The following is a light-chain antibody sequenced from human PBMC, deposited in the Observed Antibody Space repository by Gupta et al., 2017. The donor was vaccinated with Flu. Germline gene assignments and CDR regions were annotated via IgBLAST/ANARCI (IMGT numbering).Light chain of an antibody. CDR1: SDIHIDTYR. J-gene: IGLJ3*02. V-gene: IGLV5-45*02. CDR2: YKSDSDN. CDR3: MNGHDSAWV. Sequence: QSVFTQPSSLSASPGASASPPCTLRSDIHIDTYRIYWYQQKPGRPPHFLLRYKSDSDNQQGSGVPGRFSGFKDASANVGILLISGLQSDDEADYYCMNGHDSAWVFGRGTKLTVL.